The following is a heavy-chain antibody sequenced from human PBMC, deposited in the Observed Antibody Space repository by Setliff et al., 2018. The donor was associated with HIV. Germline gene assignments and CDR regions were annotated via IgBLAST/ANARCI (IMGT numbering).Heavy chain of an antibody. V-gene: IGHV1-18*01. J-gene: IGHJ4*02. CDR2: ISAYNGGT. CDR3: ARDRRITIFGVVSVVPSKRTKTRSAFDY. Sequence: ASVKVSCKASGYTFTSYGISWVRQAPGQGLEWMGWISAYNGGTNYAQKLQGRVTMTTDTSTSTAYMELRSLRSDGTAVYYCARDRRITIFGVVSVVPSKRTKTRSAFDYWGQGTLVTVSS. D-gene: IGHD3-3*01. CDR1: GYTFTSYG.